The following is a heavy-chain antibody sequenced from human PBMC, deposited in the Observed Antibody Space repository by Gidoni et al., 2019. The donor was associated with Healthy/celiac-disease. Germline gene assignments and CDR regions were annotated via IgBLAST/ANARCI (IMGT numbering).Heavy chain of an antibody. CDR2: IYTSGST. Sequence: QVQLQESGPGLVKPSQTLSLTCTVSGGSISSGSYYWSWIRQPAGKGLEWLGRIYTSGSTNYNPSLKSRVTISVDTSKNQFSLKLSSVTAADTAVYYCARSQNYYDSSGYSYYFDYWGQGTLVTVSS. CDR1: GGSISSGSYY. V-gene: IGHV4-61*02. D-gene: IGHD3-22*01. J-gene: IGHJ4*02. CDR3: ARSQNYYDSSGYSYYFDY.